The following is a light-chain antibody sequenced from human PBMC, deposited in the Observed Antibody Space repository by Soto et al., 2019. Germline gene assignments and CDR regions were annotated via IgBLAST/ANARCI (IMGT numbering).Light chain of an antibody. CDR1: QYMNNY. CDR2: AAY. J-gene: IGKJ2*01. Sequence: DIQMTQSPSSLSTSVGDGVTITCRASQYMNNYLNWYQQKPGKAPKLLIFAAYNLQSGVPSRFSGSGSGTDFTLTISSLQPEDFATYYCQQSYSTPPYTFGQGTKLDMK. V-gene: IGKV1-39*01. CDR3: QQSYSTPPYT.